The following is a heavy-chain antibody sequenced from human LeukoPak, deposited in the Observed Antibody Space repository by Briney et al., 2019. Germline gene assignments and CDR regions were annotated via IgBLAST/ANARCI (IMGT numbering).Heavy chain of an antibody. V-gene: IGHV3-30-3*02. CDR2: ISYDGRNK. CDR3: AKNSHWGAGYFDY. Sequence: TGGSLRLSCAASGFTFRNYAMHWVRQAPGKGLEWVAVISYDGRNKYYADSVKGRFIISRDNPKNTLYLQMNSLRREDTAVYYCAKNSHWGAGYFDYWGQGTLVTVSS. CDR1: GFTFRNYA. J-gene: IGHJ4*02. D-gene: IGHD7-27*01.